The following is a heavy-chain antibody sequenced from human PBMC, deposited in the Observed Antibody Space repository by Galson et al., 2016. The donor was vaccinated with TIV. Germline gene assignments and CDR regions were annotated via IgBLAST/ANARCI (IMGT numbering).Heavy chain of an antibody. V-gene: IGHV3-30-3*01. Sequence: SLRLSCAASGFSFSRNAMHWVRQAPGRGLEWVAVISYDGTNKYYADSVKGRLSISRDNSRKPLYLQMSSLRREDTAVYYCATSIVGETIYYYGMGVWGQGTTVTVSS. D-gene: IGHD1-26*01. CDR3: ATSIVGETIYYYGMGV. CDR1: GFSFSRNA. J-gene: IGHJ6*02. CDR2: ISYDGTNK.